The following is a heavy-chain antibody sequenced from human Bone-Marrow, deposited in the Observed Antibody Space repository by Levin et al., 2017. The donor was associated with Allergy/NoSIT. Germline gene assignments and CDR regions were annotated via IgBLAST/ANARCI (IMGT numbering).Heavy chain of an antibody. CDR1: GFTFSSYS. CDR2: IGPSGSTI. D-gene: IGHD3-16*01. V-gene: IGHV3-48*01. Sequence: GESLKISCEASGFTFSSYSKNWVRQAPGKGLEWISYIGPSGSTISHADSVKGRFTISRDDAKNSLFLQMNSLRAEDTAVYYCARDHLWAFDFWGQGTMVTVSS. J-gene: IGHJ3*01. CDR3: ARDHLWAFDF.